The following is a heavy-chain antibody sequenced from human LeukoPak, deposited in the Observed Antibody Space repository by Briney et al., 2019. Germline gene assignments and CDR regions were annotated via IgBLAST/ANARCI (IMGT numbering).Heavy chain of an antibody. CDR1: GDSVSSSSAA. CDR3: ARQGGGLDRDIVVVPAAPNRGHFDY. D-gene: IGHD2-2*01. J-gene: IGHJ4*02. V-gene: IGHV6-1*01. Sequence: SQTLSLTCALSGDSVSSSSAAWNWIRQSPSRGLEWLGRTYYRSKLYNDYAVSVKSRITINPDTSKNQFSLQLNSVTPEDTAVYYCARQGGGLDRDIVVVPAAPNRGHFDYWGQGTLVTVSS. CDR2: TYYRSKLYN.